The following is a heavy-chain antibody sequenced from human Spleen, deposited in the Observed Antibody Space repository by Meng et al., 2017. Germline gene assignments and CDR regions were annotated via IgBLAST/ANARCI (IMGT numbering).Heavy chain of an antibody. CDR1: GFTVSSNY. CDR2: IYSGGST. D-gene: IGHD6-19*01. J-gene: IGHJ4*02. CDR3: ARDLHYTTSGWNFEY. V-gene: IGHV3-53*01. Sequence: GESLKISCAASGFTVSSNYMSWVRQAPGKGLEWVSVIYSGGSTYYADSVKGRFTISRDNSKNTLYLQMNSLRAEDTAVYYCARDLHYTTSGWNFEYWGQGTLFTVSS.